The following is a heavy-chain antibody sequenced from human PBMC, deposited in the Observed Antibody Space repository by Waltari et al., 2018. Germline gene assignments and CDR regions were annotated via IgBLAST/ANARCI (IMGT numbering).Heavy chain of an antibody. CDR1: GDSTSRYY. CDR3: ARHATLDYFDN. J-gene: IGHJ4*02. Sequence: QVHLQESGPGLVKPSETLSLTCTVSGDSTSRYYWSWIRQPPGKRLEWLGFFYYTGGTNYNPSLRGRVTMSVDPSKNHFSLKLSSVTAADTAVYYCARHATLDYFDNWGQGTLVTVSS. V-gene: IGHV4-59*08. CDR2: FYYTGGT.